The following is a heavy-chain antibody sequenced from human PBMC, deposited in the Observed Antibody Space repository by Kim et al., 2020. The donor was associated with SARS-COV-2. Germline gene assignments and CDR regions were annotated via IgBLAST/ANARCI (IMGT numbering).Heavy chain of an antibody. D-gene: IGHD6-13*01. J-gene: IGHJ5*02. Sequence: PSLKSRVTISVDTSKNQFSLKLSSVTAADTAVYYCATHGKPYSTQNWFDPWGQGTLVTVSS. CDR3: ATHGKPYSTQNWFDP. V-gene: IGHV4-39*01.